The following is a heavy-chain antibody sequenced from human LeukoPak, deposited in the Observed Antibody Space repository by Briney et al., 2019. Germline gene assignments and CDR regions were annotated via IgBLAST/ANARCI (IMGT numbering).Heavy chain of an antibody. Sequence: PSETLSLTCTVSGNSIRSYYWNWIRQPPGKGLEWIGYIYYSGTTSYNPSLRSRVTISVDMSKNQFSLRLTSVTAADTAVYYCARVRGYSYDSSDFDYWGQGTLVTVSS. V-gene: IGHV4-59*08. CDR2: IYYSGTT. D-gene: IGHD5-18*01. J-gene: IGHJ4*02. CDR1: GNSIRSYY. CDR3: ARVRGYSYDSSDFDY.